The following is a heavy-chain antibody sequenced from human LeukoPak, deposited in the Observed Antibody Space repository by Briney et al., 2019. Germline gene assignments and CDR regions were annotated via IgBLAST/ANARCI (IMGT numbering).Heavy chain of an antibody. CDR2: NNPQSGGT. V-gene: IGHV1-2*02. CDR1: GYSFRDDY. D-gene: IGHD1-26*01. CDR3: ARDDASDPSASFDL. Sequence: ASVKVSCKASGYSFRDDYIYWIRQATGQGLEWVGWNNPQSGGTKYAQKFQGRVTMTGDTSINTAYMELNSLRSDDTAVYYCARDDASDPSASFDLWGQGTMVTVSS. J-gene: IGHJ3*01.